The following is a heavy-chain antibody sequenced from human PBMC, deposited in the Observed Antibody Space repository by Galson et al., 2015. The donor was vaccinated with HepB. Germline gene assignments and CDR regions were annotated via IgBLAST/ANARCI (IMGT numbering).Heavy chain of an antibody. Sequence: SLRLSCAASGFTFSSYWMHWVRQAPGKGLVWVSRINSDGSSTSYADSVKGRFTISRDNAKNTLYLQMNSLRAEDTAVYYCARAQRFLEWLLPTNYWGQGTLVTVSS. CDR2: INSDGSST. D-gene: IGHD3-3*01. CDR1: GFTFSSYW. V-gene: IGHV3-74*01. J-gene: IGHJ4*02. CDR3: ARAQRFLEWLLPTNY.